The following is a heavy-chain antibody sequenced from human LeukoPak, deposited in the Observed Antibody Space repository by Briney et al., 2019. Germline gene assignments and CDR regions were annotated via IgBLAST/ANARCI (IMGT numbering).Heavy chain of an antibody. CDR3: VKVAKYYYGSETYYFFEH. CDR1: GFTFSSYS. D-gene: IGHD3-10*01. CDR2: ISSSSSYI. V-gene: IGHV3-21*01. Sequence: GGSLRLSCAASGFTFSSYSMNWFRQAPGKGLEWVSFISSSSSYIYYADSMKGRFTISRDNAKNSLYLQMNSLRVEDTGIYYCVKVAKYYYGSETYYFFEHWGQGTPVTASS. J-gene: IGHJ4*02.